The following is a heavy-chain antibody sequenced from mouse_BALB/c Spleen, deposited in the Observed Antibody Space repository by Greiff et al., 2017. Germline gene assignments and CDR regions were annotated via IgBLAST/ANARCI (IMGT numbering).Heavy chain of an antibody. J-gene: IGHJ4*01. CDR2: IDPANGNT. CDR3: AITTVVADYYAMDY. V-gene: IGHV14-3*02. CDR1: GFNIKDTY. Sequence: VQLQQSGAELVKPGASVKLSCTASGFNIKDTYMHWVKQRPEQGLEWIGRIDPANGNTKYDPKFQGKATITADTSSNTAYLQLSSLTSEDTAVYYCAITTVVADYYAMDYWGQGTSVTVSS. D-gene: IGHD1-1*01.